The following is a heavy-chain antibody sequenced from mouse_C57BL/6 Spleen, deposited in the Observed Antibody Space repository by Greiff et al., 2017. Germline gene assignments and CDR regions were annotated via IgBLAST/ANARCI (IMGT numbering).Heavy chain of an antibody. Sequence: EVKVEESGGGLVQPGGSMKLSCAASGFTFSDAWMDWVRQSPEKGLEWVAEIRNKANNHATYYAESVKGRFTISRDDSKSSVYLQMNSLRAEDTGIYYCTRGSGYDDWFAYWGQGTLVTVSA. D-gene: IGHD3-2*02. J-gene: IGHJ3*01. CDR1: GFTFSDAW. V-gene: IGHV6-6*01. CDR3: TRGSGYDDWFAY. CDR2: IRNKANNHAT.